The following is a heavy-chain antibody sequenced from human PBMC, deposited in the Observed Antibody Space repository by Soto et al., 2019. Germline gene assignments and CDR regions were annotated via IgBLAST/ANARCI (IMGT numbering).Heavy chain of an antibody. CDR3: ASLPLYYDSSVDNWFDP. Sequence: GGSLRLSCAASGFTFSSYSMNWVRQAPGKGLEWVSYISSSSSTIYYADSVKGRLTISRDNAKNSLYLQMNSLRDEDTAVYYCASLPLYYDSSVDNWFDPWGQGTLVTVSS. V-gene: IGHV3-48*02. D-gene: IGHD3-22*01. J-gene: IGHJ5*02. CDR2: ISSSSSTI. CDR1: GFTFSSYS.